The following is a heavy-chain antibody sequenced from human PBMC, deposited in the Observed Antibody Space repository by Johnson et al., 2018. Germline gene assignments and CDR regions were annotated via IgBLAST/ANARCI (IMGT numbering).Heavy chain of an antibody. V-gene: IGHV3-11*01. J-gene: IGHJ1*01. Sequence: QVQLVQSWGGLVKPGGSLRLSCAASGFTFSDYYMSWIRQAPGKGLEWVSYISSSGRTVYYADSVKGRFTISRDNAKNSLYLQMNSLRAEDTAGYYCARDGRSWTHNAEYLQHWGQGTPVTVSS. CDR2: ISSSGRTV. CDR1: GFTFSDYY. CDR3: ARDGRSWTHNAEYLQH. D-gene: IGHD3-10*01.